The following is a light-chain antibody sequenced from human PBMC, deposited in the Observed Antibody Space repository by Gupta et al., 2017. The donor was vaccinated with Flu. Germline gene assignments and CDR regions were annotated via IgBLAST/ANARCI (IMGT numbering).Light chain of an antibody. J-gene: IGKJ2*01. CDR2: VAS. Sequence: EIVLTQSPATLSVSPGERATLSCRASQSVSSKLAWYQQKPGQAPRLLIYVASTRATGIPARFSGSGSGTEFTLTISSLQSEDFAGYYCQQYDTWPYTFGQGTKVETK. V-gene: IGKV3-15*01. CDR3: QQYDTWPYT. CDR1: QSVSSK.